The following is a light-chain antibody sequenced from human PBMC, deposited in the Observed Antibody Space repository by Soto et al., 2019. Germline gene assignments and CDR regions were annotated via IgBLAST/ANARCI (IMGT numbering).Light chain of an antibody. CDR2: DAS. CDR1: QSISSW. Sequence: DIQMTQSPSTLSASVVDRVTITFRASQSISSWLAWYQQKPGKAPKLLIYDASSLESGVPSRFSDSGSGTDFTLTISSLEPEDFSVYYCQQRSNWPITFGQGTRLEI. V-gene: IGKV1-5*01. CDR3: QQRSNWPIT. J-gene: IGKJ5*01.